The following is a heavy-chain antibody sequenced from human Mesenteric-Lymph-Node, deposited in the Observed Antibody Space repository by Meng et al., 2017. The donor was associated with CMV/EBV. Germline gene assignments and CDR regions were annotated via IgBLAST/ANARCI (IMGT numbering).Heavy chain of an antibody. J-gene: IGHJ5*02. CDR2: INSDGSHT. V-gene: IGHV3-74*01. Sequence: GGSLRLSCSASGFTFGNDWMHWVRQAPGKGLVWVSRINSDGSHTHYADSVKGRFTISRDNAKNTLYLQVNSLRAEDTAVYYCSREAAAGSFDPWGQGTLVTVSS. CDR3: SREAAAGSFDP. D-gene: IGHD6-13*01. CDR1: GFTFGNDW.